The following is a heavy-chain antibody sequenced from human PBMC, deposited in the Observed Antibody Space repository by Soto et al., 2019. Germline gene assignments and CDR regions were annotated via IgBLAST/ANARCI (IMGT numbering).Heavy chain of an antibody. D-gene: IGHD1-1*01. J-gene: IGHJ4*02. Sequence: QVQLVQSGAEVKKPGASVKVSCKASGYTFTNYGITWLRKAPGQGPEGMGWISAYNGHTTYAQNLQGRVTMTTETPKSTAYMELTSIRSDDTALYYCARGDGNYCDDCGQGTVVTGSS. CDR1: GYTFTNYG. V-gene: IGHV1-18*01. CDR2: ISAYNGHT. CDR3: ARGDGNYCDD.